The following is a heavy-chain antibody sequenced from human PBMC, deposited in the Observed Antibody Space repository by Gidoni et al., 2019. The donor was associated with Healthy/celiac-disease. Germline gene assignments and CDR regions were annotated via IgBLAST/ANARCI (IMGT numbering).Heavy chain of an antibody. CDR2: IYYSGST. CDR3: ARGFSGWDAFDI. D-gene: IGHD3-22*01. CDR1: GGSIRSSSYY. Sequence: QLTLQESGPGLVQPSETLSLTCTVSGGSIRSSSYYWGWIRQPPGKGLEWLGSIYYSGSTYYNPSLKSRVTISVDTSKNQFSLKLSSVTAADTAVYYCARGFSGWDAFDIWGQGTMVTVSS. J-gene: IGHJ3*02. V-gene: IGHV4-39*01.